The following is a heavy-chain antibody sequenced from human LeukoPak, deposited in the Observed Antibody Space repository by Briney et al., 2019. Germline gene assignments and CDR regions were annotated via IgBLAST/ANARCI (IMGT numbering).Heavy chain of an antibody. Sequence: PGGSLRLSCAASGFTFRNYAMNWVRQPPGKGLEWVSSIAASSGSTYYADSVKGRFTISRDNSKNTLYLQMDSLRAEDTALYYCAKAAYGDYVNWFDPWGQGTLVTVSS. CDR2: IAASSGST. CDR3: AKAAYGDYVNWFDP. D-gene: IGHD4-17*01. CDR1: GFTFRNYA. V-gene: IGHV3-23*01. J-gene: IGHJ5*02.